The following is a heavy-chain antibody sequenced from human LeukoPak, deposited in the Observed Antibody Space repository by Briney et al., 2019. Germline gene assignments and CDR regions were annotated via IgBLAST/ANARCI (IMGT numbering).Heavy chain of an antibody. CDR1: GGSISSYY. Sequence: PSETLSLTCTVSGGSISSYYWGWIRQPPGKGLEWIGSIYYSGSTYYNPSLKSRVTISVDTSKNQFSLKLSSVTAADTAVYYCARHASYFYSSRYYFDYWGQGTLVTVSS. V-gene: IGHV4-39*01. CDR3: ARHASYFYSSRYYFDY. CDR2: IYYSGST. J-gene: IGHJ4*02. D-gene: IGHD3-22*01.